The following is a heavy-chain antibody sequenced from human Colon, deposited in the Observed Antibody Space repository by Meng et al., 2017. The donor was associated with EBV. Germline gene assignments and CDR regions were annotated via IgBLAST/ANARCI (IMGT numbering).Heavy chain of an antibody. D-gene: IGHD3-10*01. V-gene: IGHV4-39*01. Sequence: QLQPQESGPGLVKPSEPLPLTCTVSGGSISSSHYYWGWVRQPPGKGLQWIGTIYHSGSTSYNPSLQSRVTMFVDTSKNQFSLMLTSVTATDTAVYYCARRRGGSGRDCWGQGTLVTVSS. CDR2: IYHSGST. CDR3: ARRRGGSGRDC. CDR1: GGSISSSHYY. J-gene: IGHJ4*02.